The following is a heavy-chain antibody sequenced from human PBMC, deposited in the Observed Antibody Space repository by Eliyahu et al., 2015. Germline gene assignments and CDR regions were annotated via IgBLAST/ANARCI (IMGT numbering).Heavy chain of an antibody. CDR1: GXSITXXF. CDR3: ARHPRKVEMSPFDP. Sequence: QVQLQESAPRLVKPSETLSLTCTVXGXSITXXFWTWIRXPPGKALEWIGHVEFRGGTNYNPSLSNRVTLSIDTSRNQFSLRLTSVTAADTAVYYCARHPRKVEMSPFDPWGQGTLVTVSS. V-gene: IGHV4-59*08. J-gene: IGHJ5*02. CDR2: VEFRGGT. D-gene: IGHD5-24*01.